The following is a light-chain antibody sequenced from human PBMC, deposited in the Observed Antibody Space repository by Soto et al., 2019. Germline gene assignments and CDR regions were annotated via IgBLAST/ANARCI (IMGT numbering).Light chain of an antibody. V-gene: IGKV1-5*01. CDR3: QHYHSDPWT. CDR1: QSIRSW. Sequence: DIQMTQSPSTLSASVGDRVTITCRASQSIRSWLAWYQWKPGKAPKLLIYGASSLESGVPLRFSGSGSGTEFTLTIISLQPDDFATYYCQHYHSDPWTFGQGTKVDIK. CDR2: GAS. J-gene: IGKJ1*01.